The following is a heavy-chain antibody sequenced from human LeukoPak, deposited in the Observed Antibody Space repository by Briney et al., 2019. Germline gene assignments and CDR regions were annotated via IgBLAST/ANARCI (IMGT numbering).Heavy chain of an antibody. CDR1: GFTVSSNY. V-gene: IGHV3-66*01. J-gene: IGHJ4*02. Sequence: GGSLRLSCAASGFTVSSNYMSWVRQAPGKGLEWVSVIYSGGSTYYADSVKGRFTISRDNAKNSLYLQVNSLRAEDTAVYYCVRALTGTDDFWGQGTLVTVSS. D-gene: IGHD1-7*01. CDR2: IYSGGST. CDR3: VRALTGTDDF.